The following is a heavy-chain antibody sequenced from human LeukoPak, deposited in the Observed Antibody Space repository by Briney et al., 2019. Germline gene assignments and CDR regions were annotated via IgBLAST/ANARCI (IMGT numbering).Heavy chain of an antibody. CDR2: IWYDGSNK. CDR3: AKKRDAFDI. J-gene: IGHJ3*02. D-gene: IGHD5-24*01. Sequence: GGSLRLSCAASGFTFSSYGMHWVRQAPGKGLEWVAVIWYDGSNKYYADSVKGRFTISRDNSKNTLYLHMNSLRAEDTAMYYCAKKRDAFDIWGQGTVVAVSS. V-gene: IGHV3-33*06. CDR1: GFTFSSYG.